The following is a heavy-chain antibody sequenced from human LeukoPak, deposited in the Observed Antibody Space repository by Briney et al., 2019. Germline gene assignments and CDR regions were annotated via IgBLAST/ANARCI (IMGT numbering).Heavy chain of an antibody. D-gene: IGHD1-26*01. J-gene: IGHJ4*02. CDR1: GDSVSSDSAA. Sequence: SQTLSPTCAISGDSVSSDSAAWNWIRQSPSRGLEWLARTYFRSKWYYDYALAVKGRITINPDTSKNQFSLQLNSVAPEDTAVYFCARDPVGGSTIFDSWGQGTLVTVSS. CDR2: TYFRSKWYY. CDR3: ARDPVGGSTIFDS. V-gene: IGHV6-1*01.